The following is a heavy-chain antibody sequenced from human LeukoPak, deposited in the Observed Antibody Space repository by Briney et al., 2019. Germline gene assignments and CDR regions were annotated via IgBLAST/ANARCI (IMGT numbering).Heavy chain of an antibody. CDR2: IFYSGST. J-gene: IGHJ5*02. V-gene: IGHV4-39*07. Sequence: SETLSLTCTVSGGSISTSSYYWGWVRQPPGKGLEWIGNIFYSGSTYYSPSLKSRVTISLDTSRNQFSLKLNSVTAADPAVYLCARAKGATVPQVGKNWFDPWGQGTRVIVSS. D-gene: IGHD1-26*01. CDR3: ARAKGATVPQVGKNWFDP. CDR1: GGSISTSSYY.